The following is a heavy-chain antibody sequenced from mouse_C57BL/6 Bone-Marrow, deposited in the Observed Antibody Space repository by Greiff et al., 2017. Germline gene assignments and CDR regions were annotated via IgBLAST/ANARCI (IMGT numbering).Heavy chain of an antibody. CDR2: INPYNGGT. D-gene: IGHD1-1*01. J-gene: IGHJ4*01. V-gene: IGHV1-19*01. CDR3: AREENYQQTPYYYAMDY. CDR1: GYTFTDYY. Sequence: EVQLQESGPVLVKPGASVKMSCKASGYTFTDYYMNWVKQSHGKSLEWIGVINPYNGGTSYNQKFKGKATLTVDKSSSTAYMELNSLTSEDSAVYYCAREENYQQTPYYYAMDYWGQGTSVTVSS.